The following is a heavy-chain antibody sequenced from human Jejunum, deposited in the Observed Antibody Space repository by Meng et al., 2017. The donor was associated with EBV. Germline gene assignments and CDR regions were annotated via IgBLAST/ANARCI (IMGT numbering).Heavy chain of an antibody. D-gene: IGHD5-18*01. CDR2: VNPNSGVT. V-gene: IGHV1-2*06. J-gene: IGHJ4*02. CDR1: GYTFTEYY. Sequence: QVQLVQSGAEVKKPGASVKVSCKASGYTFTEYYLHWVRQAPGQGLEWMGRVNPNSGVTNYAEKFQGRVTMTRDTSISTSYMEVSRLTSDDTAVYYCARPIYGYTYYFDYWGQGTLVTVSS. CDR3: ARPIYGYTYYFDY.